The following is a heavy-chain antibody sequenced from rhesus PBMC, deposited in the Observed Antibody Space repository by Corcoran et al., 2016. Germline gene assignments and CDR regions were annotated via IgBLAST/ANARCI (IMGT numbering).Heavy chain of an antibody. CDR3: TRDRSGYSSNNRFDV. J-gene: IGHJ5-1*01. CDR2: ISPYNGNK. Sequence: QVQLVQSGSEITQPGASVKLPCKASGYPFTCYYMHWVRQAPGPGLGGIGLISPYNGNKGYAQNFQGRVTITTDTSTSTGYRELSSLRSEDTAVYYCTRDRSGYSSNNRFDVWGAGVLVTVSS. D-gene: IGHD6-19*01. V-gene: IGHV1-180*01. CDR1: GYPFTCYY.